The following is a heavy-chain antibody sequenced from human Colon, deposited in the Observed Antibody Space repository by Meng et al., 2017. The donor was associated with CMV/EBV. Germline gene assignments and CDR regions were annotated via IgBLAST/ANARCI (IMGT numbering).Heavy chain of an antibody. CDR2: ISIDGSRT. V-gene: IGHV3-74*01. D-gene: IGHD4-23*01. Sequence: GESLKISCAASGFTFSSYWMHWVRQAPGKGLISVSRISIDGSRTNYADSVKGRFTISRENAKNSLYLQMNSLRAGDTAVYYCARGRPGGNHFDYWGQGTLVTVSS. CDR1: GFTFSSYW. J-gene: IGHJ4*02. CDR3: ARGRPGGNHFDY.